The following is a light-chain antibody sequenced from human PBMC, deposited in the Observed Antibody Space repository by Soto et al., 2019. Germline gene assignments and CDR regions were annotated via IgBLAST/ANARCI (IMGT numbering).Light chain of an antibody. CDR1: NSDVGGYNY. CDR3: SSYTTSNTRQIV. CDR2: DVS. Sequence: QSALTQPASVSGSPGQSITTSCSGTNSDVGGYNYVSWYQHHPGKAPKLIIYDVSNRPSGVSIRFSGSKSDNTASLTISGLQPEDEADYHCSSYTTSNTRQIVFGTGTKVTV. J-gene: IGLJ1*01. V-gene: IGLV2-14*03.